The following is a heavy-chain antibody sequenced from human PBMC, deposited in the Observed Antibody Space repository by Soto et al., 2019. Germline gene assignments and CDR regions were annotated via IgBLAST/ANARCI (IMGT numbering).Heavy chain of an antibody. Sequence: EVQLLESGGGLVQPGGSLRLSCAASGFTFSSYAMSWVRQAPGKGLEWVPAISGSGGSTYYADSVKGRFTISRDNSKNTLYLQMNSLRAEDTAVYYCAKRRSSSFYDRLQLDYWGQGTLVTVSS. CDR2: ISGSGGST. V-gene: IGHV3-23*01. J-gene: IGHJ4*02. CDR3: AKRRSSSFYDRLQLDY. D-gene: IGHD3-22*01. CDR1: GFTFSSYA.